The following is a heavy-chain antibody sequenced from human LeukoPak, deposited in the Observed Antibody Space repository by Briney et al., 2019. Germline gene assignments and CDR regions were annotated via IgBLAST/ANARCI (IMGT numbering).Heavy chain of an antibody. D-gene: IGHD3-9*01. CDR3: AIGYYDILTGYYYYMDV. V-gene: IGHV3-53*01. J-gene: IGHJ6*03. CDR1: GFTVSSNY. Sequence: PGGSLRLSCAASGFTVSSNYMSWVRQAPGKGLEWVSGIYSGGSTYYADSVKGRFTISRDNSKNTLYLQMNSLRAGDTAVYYCAIGYYDILTGYYYYMDVWGKGNTVTVSS. CDR2: IYSGGST.